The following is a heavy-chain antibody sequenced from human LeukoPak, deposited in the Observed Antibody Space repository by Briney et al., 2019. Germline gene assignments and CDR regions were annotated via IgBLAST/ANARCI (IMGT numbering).Heavy chain of an antibody. J-gene: IGHJ4*02. CDR2: IYYSGST. CDR3: ARTPWPRYCSSTSCYTGGVCFDY. Sequence: SETLSLTCTVSGGSISSGGYYWSWIRQHPGKGLEWIGYIYYSGSTYYNPSLKSRVTISVDTSKNQFSLKLSSVTAADTAVYYCARTPWPRYCSSTSCYTGGVCFDYWGQGTLVTVSS. V-gene: IGHV4-31*03. D-gene: IGHD2-2*02. CDR1: GGSISSGGYY.